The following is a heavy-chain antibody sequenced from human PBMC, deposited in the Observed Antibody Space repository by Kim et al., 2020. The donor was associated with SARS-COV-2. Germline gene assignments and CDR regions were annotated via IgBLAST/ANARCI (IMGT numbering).Heavy chain of an antibody. V-gene: IGHV1-69*13. D-gene: IGHD3-10*01. CDR1: GGTFSSYA. Sequence: SVKVSCKASGGTFSSYAISWVRQAPGQGLEWMGGIIPIFGTANYAQKFQGRVTITADESTSTAYMELSSLRSEDTAVYYCARIPYYYGSGSYPHVFGMDVWGQGTTVTVSS. J-gene: IGHJ6*02. CDR3: ARIPYYYGSGSYPHVFGMDV. CDR2: IIPIFGTA.